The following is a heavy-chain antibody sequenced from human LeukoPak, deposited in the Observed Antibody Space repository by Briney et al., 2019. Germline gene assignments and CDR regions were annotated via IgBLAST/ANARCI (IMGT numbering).Heavy chain of an antibody. CDR1: GFTFSGNH. CDR3: VRDPRDGYGHFDY. Sequence: PGRSLRLSCVVSGFTFSGNHISWVRQAPGKGPGWVSVIYIEGYTYYADSVKGRFTISRDNSKNTVYLQMNSLKPEDTAVYYCVRDPRDGYGHFDYWGQGTLVTVSS. J-gene: IGHJ4*02. D-gene: IGHD5-24*01. CDR2: IYIEGYT. V-gene: IGHV3-66*01.